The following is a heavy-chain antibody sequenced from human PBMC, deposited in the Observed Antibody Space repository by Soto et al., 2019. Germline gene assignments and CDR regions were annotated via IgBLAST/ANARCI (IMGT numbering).Heavy chain of an antibody. CDR3: ARESSGIAAADRYYFDY. D-gene: IGHD6-13*01. Sequence: PGGSLRLSCAASGFTFSSYGMHWVRQAPGKGLEWVAVIWYDGSNKYYADSVKGRFTISRDNSKNTLYLQMNSLRAEDTAVYYCARESSGIAAADRYYFDYWGQGTLVTVSS. CDR1: GFTFSSYG. V-gene: IGHV3-33*01. CDR2: IWYDGSNK. J-gene: IGHJ4*02.